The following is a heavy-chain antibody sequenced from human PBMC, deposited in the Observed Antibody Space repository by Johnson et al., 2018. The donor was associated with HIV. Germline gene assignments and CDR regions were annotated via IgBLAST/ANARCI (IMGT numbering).Heavy chain of an antibody. Sequence: QVQLVESGGGVVQPGGSLRLSCAASGFTFSSYGMHWVRQAPGKGLEWVAFIRYDGSTKYYADSVKGRFTISRDNSKNTLYLQMNSLRAEDTAVYYCAKDWARTVGATPVPGAFDIWGQGTMVTVSS. CDR3: AKDWARTVGATPVPGAFDI. J-gene: IGHJ3*02. V-gene: IGHV3-30*02. CDR1: GFTFSSYG. CDR2: IRYDGSTK. D-gene: IGHD1-26*01.